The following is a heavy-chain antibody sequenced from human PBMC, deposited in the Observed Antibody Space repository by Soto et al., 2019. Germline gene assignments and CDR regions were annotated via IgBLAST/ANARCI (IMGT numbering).Heavy chain of an antibody. CDR3: AAGGSWARLDN. Sequence: QVQLVQSGAEVKKPGSSLKVSCTASGGTLNNYAISWLRQAPGQGLEWMGGIITAFGPAIYAQKFQGRVSITEDEATQTAHMDLSSLRSEDPAVYYCAAGGSWARLDNWGQGTLVTVSS. J-gene: IGHJ4*02. V-gene: IGHV1-69*01. CDR2: IITAFGPA. CDR1: GGTLNNYA. D-gene: IGHD6-13*01.